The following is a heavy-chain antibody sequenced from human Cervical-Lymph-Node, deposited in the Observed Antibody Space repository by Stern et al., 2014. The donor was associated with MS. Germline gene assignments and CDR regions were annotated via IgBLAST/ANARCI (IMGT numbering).Heavy chain of an antibody. Sequence: QVTLRESGPALVKPTQTLTLTCTFSGFSLNTTRMRVGWIRQPPGKGLEWLARIDWDDDEFYSTALRTRLAVSKDTSKNQVVLTMTNMDPVDTATYFCARMTPKSGATNFDYWGPGMLVTVSS. V-gene: IGHV2-70*04. D-gene: IGHD1-26*01. J-gene: IGHJ4*02. CDR2: IDWDDDE. CDR3: ARMTPKSGATNFDY. CDR1: GFSLNTTRMR.